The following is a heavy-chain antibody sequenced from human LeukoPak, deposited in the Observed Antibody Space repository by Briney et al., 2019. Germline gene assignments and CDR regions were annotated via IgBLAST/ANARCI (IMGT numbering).Heavy chain of an antibody. J-gene: IGHJ5*02. Sequence: SETLSLTCTVSGGSLRSYYWSWNRQPPGKGLEWIGFIHYSGSTNYNPSLKSRVTISVDTSKNQFSLKLTSVTAADTAVYYCARGPPEGPDNWFDPWGQGTLVTVSS. V-gene: IGHV4-59*01. CDR2: IHYSGST. CDR1: GGSLRSYY. CDR3: ARGPPEGPDNWFDP.